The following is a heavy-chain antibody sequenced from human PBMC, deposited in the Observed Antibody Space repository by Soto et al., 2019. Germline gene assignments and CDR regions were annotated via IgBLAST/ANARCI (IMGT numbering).Heavy chain of an antibody. D-gene: IGHD3-16*01. CDR1: GFTFGDYA. V-gene: IGHV3-9*01. CDR2: ISWNSGRI. CDR3: AKDASMIPYGLDV. J-gene: IGHJ6*02. Sequence: EVQLVESGGGLLQPGRSLRLSCAASGFTFGDYAMHWVRQGPGKGLEWVSGISWNSGRIGYADSVRGRFAISRDNAKNSLYLQIYSLRAEDTALYYCAKDASMIPYGLDVWGQGTRVTVSS.